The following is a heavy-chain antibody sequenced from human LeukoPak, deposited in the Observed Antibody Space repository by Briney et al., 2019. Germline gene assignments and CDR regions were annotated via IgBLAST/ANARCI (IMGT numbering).Heavy chain of an antibody. CDR1: GFTFSSYA. CDR3: AREDQPRGTFDY. J-gene: IGHJ4*02. Sequence: GGSLRLSCAASGFTFSSYAMSWVRQAPGKGLEWVSAISGSGGSTYYADSVKGRFTISRDNAKNSLYLQMNSLRAEDTALYYCAREDQPRGTFDYWGQGILVTVSS. V-gene: IGHV3-23*01. CDR2: ISGSGGST. D-gene: IGHD2-15*01.